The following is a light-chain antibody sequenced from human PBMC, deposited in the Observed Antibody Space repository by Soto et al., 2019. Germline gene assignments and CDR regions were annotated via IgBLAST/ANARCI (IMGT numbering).Light chain of an antibody. CDR3: AAWDDSLSGVV. Sequence: QSVLTQPPSASGTPGQRVTISCSGSSYNIGSNYVYWYQQLPGTAPKLLIYRNNQRPSGVPGRFSGSKCGNSATLAISGLRYEDEANYYCAAWDDSLSGVVFGGGTKRTVL. V-gene: IGLV1-47*01. CDR2: RNN. CDR1: SYNIGSNY. J-gene: IGLJ3*02.